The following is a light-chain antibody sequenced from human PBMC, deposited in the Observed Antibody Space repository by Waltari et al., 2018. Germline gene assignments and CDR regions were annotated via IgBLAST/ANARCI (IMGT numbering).Light chain of an antibody. J-gene: IGLJ2*01. V-gene: IGLV1-44*01. CDR1: SSTIGGNT. CDR3: AAWDDSLSGVV. Sequence: QSVLTPPPSASGTPGPRVTISCSGRSSTIGGNTVPWYQQVPGAAPKLLLYRDNERPSGVPDRFSGSKSGTSASLAISGLQSEDEALYYCAAWDDSLSGVVFGGGTKLTVL. CDR2: RDN.